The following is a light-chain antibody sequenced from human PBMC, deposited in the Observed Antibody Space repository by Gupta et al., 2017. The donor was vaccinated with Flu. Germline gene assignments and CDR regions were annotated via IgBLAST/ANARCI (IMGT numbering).Light chain of an antibody. Sequence: EVLMTQSPDTLSVSPAERATLSCRASRDINSDLAWYQQKPGQAPRLLIHGASTRAPGIPARFSGSGFGTEYTLTISSLQSEDFAIYYSQQYNRWPPYTFGPGTTVGIK. CDR1: RDINSD. J-gene: IGKJ3*01. V-gene: IGKV3-15*01. CDR2: GAS. CDR3: QQYNRWPPYT.